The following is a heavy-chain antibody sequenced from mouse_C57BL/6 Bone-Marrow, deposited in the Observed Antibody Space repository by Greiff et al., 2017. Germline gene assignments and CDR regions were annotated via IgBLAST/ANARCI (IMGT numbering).Heavy chain of an antibody. J-gene: IGHJ2*01. CDR1: GFTFSDYY. Sequence: EVKLVESGGGLVQPGGSLKLSCAASGFTFSDYYMYWVRQTPEKRLEWVAYISNGGGSTYYPDTVKGRFTISRDNAKNTLYLQMSRLKSEDTAMYYCARHGTYFDYWGQGTTLTVSS. CDR3: ARHGTYFDY. CDR2: ISNGGGST. D-gene: IGHD4-1*01. V-gene: IGHV5-12*01.